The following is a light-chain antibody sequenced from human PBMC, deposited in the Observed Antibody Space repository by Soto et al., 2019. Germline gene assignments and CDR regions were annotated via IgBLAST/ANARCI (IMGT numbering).Light chain of an antibody. Sequence: EVVLTQSPGTLSLSPGERATLSCRASQSINNHFLAWYQQKRGQAPRLLIYGTSNRATGIPDRFSGSGSGTDFPLAISRLEPEDFAVYYCQHYGSPFTFGPGTKVDIK. CDR2: GTS. CDR3: QHYGSPFT. CDR1: QSINNHF. J-gene: IGKJ3*01. V-gene: IGKV3-20*01.